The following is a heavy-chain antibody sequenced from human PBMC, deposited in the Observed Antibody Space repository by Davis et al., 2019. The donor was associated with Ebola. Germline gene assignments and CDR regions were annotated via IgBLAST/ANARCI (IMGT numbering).Heavy chain of an antibody. CDR2: INPDETTK. J-gene: IGHJ3*01. D-gene: IGHD1-1*01. V-gene: IGHV3-7*01. Sequence: GESLKISCAASGFNFRSYWMSWVRQAPGKGLEFVANINPDETTKNYVDSVKGRFTISRDNARNSVYLQMNRLRVDDAAVYYCARDPFNSAFDLWGQGTVVIVSS. CDR3: ARDPFNSAFDL. CDR1: GFNFRSYW.